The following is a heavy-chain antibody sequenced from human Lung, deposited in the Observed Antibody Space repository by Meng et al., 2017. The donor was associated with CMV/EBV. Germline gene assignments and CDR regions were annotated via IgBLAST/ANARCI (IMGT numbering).Heavy chain of an antibody. D-gene: IGHD1-1*01. CDR3: ARGTGGGGDAFDI. Sequence: SGYRFTAYYILWVPQAPGLGLEWMGWTNPNTGGTNYPQKFQGRVTMTRDTSKNTAYMEVTRLISDDTAVYYCARGTGGGGDAFDIWGQGTMVTVSS. CDR1: GYRFTAYY. J-gene: IGHJ3*02. CDR2: TNPNTGGT. V-gene: IGHV1-2*02.